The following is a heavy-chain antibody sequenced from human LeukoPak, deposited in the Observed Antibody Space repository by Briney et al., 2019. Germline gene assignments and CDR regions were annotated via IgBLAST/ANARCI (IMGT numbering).Heavy chain of an antibody. J-gene: IGHJ4*02. D-gene: IGHD6-19*01. Sequence: GGSLRLSCAASGFTFSSYEMNWVRQVPGKGLERLSYVSGSGTTMYYADSVKGRFAISRDNTKNSLYLQMNSLRAEDTAVYYCARDAAVAGTDFDCWGQGTLVTVSS. CDR2: VSGSGTTM. CDR3: ARDAAVAGTDFDC. V-gene: IGHV3-48*03. CDR1: GFTFSSYE.